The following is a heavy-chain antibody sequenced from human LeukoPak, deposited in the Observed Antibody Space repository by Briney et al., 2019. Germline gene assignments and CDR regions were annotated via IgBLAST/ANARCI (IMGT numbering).Heavy chain of an antibody. V-gene: IGHV4-61*01. D-gene: IGHD3-3*01. CDR2: IYYSGST. Sequence: PSETLSLTCTVSGGSVSSGSYYWSWIRQPPGKGLEWIGYIYYSGSTNYNPSLKSRVTISVDTSKNQFSLKLSSVTAADTAVYYCARSWGYYDEPYYFDYWGQGTLVTVSS. J-gene: IGHJ4*02. CDR3: ARSWGYYDEPYYFDY. CDR1: GGSVSSGSYY.